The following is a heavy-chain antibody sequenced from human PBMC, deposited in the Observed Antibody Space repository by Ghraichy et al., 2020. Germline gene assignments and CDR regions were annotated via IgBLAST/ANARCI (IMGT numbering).Heavy chain of an antibody. V-gene: IGHV3-30*18. J-gene: IGHJ4*02. CDR3: AKDPVPYSGSYLFDY. Sequence: GGSLRLSCAASGFTFSNYGMNWVRQAPGKRLEWVAIISYDGSNKYYADSVKGRFTISRDNSKNTLYLQMNSLRAEDTAVYYCAKDPVPYSGSYLFDYWGQGTLVTVSS. D-gene: IGHD1-26*01. CDR1: GFTFSNYG. CDR2: ISYDGSNK.